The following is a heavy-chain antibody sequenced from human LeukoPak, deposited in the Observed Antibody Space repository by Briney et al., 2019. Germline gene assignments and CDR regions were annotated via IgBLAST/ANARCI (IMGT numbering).Heavy chain of an antibody. CDR1: GYTFTSYD. Sequence: GASVKVSCKASGYTFTSYDINWVRQATGQGLEWMGWMNPNSGNTGYAQKFQGRVTMTRDMSTSTVYMELSSLRSEDTAVYYCARAPDYGDCVIDYWGQGTLVTVSS. CDR3: ARAPDYGDCVIDY. V-gene: IGHV1-8*02. D-gene: IGHD4-17*01. J-gene: IGHJ4*02. CDR2: MNPNSGNT.